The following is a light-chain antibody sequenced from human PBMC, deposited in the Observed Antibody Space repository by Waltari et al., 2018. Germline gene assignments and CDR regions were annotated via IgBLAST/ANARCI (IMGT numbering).Light chain of an antibody. Sequence: QSALTQPASVSGFPGQSITISCIGTSSDVGGYDYVSWYQKHPDKVPKLLIHDVINRPSGVSNRFSGSKSGNTAVLTISGLQAEDEADYYCSSFSRSNIEVICGGGTKLTVL. CDR1: SSDVGGYDY. J-gene: IGLJ2*01. CDR2: DVI. CDR3: SSFSRSNIEVI. V-gene: IGLV2-14*03.